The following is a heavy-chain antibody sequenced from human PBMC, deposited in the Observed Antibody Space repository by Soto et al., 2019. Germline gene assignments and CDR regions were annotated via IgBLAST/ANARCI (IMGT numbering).Heavy chain of an antibody. CDR2: IYYSGST. J-gene: IGHJ6*03. CDR1: GGSISSYY. Sequence: SETLSLTCTVSGGSISSYYWSWIRQPPGKGLEWIGYIYYSGSTNYNPSLKSRVTISVDTSKNQFSLKLSSVTAADTAVYYCARSLTTGPHYYYYMDVWGKGTTVTVSS. CDR3: ARSLTTGPHYYYYMDV. V-gene: IGHV4-59*01. D-gene: IGHD4-4*01.